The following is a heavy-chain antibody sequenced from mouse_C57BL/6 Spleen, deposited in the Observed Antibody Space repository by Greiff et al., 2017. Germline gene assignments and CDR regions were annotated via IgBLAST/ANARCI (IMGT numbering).Heavy chain of an antibody. Sequence: QVQLQQSGPELVKPGASVKISCKASGYSFTSYYIHWVKQRPGQGLEWIGWIYPGSGNTKYNEKFKGKATLTADTSSSTAYMQLSSLTSEDSAVYYCARGGLRMAWFAYWGQGTLVTVSA. CDR1: GYSFTSYY. J-gene: IGHJ3*01. CDR2: IYPGSGNT. CDR3: ARGGLRMAWFAY. D-gene: IGHD1-1*01. V-gene: IGHV1-66*01.